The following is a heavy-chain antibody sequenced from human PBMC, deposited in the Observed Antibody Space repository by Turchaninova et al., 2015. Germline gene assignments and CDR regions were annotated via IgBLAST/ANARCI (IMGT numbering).Heavy chain of an antibody. CDR1: GVSLSNTGMG. CDR3: ARIRDFSQVTGAFHI. J-gene: IGHJ3*02. Sequence: QVTLKESGPVLVKPTETLTLTCTVSGVSLSNTGMGVGWIRQPPGKALEWLADIFSSDEKSYPTPLKSRPTISKDTSKSQVFLIMTNMDPVDTATYYCARIRDFSQVTGAFHIWGQGTMVTVSS. CDR2: IFSSDEK. D-gene: IGHD2-21*02. V-gene: IGHV2-26*01.